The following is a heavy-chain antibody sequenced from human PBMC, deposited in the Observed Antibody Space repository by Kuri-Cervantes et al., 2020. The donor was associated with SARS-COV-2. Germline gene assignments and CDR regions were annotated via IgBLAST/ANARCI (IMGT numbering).Heavy chain of an antibody. V-gene: IGHV1-2*02. CDR1: GYTFTGYY. Sequence: ASVKVSCKASGYTFTGYYMHWVRQAPGQGLEWMGWINPNSGGTNYAQKSQGRVTMTRDTSISTAYMELSRLRSDDTAVYYCARALLRSLTNDAFDIWGQGTMVTVSS. CDR2: INPNSGGT. CDR3: ARALLRSLTNDAFDI. J-gene: IGHJ3*02.